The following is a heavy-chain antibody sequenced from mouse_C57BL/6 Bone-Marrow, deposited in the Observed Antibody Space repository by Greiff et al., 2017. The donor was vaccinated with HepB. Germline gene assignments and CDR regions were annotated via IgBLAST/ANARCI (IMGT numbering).Heavy chain of an antibody. V-gene: IGHV1-54*01. CDR3: AIYGSSYWYFDV. CDR1: GYAFTNYL. CDR2: INPGSGGT. D-gene: IGHD1-1*01. J-gene: IGHJ1*03. Sequence: VQLKESGAELVRPGTSVKVSCKASGYAFTNYLIEWVKQRPGQGLEWIGVINPGSGGTNYNEKFKGKATLTADKSSSTAYMQLSSLTSEDSAVYFCAIYGSSYWYFDVWGTGTTVTVSS.